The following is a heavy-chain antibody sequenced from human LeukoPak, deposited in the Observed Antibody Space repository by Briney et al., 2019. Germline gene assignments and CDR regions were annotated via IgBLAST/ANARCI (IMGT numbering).Heavy chain of an antibody. CDR3: ARSRLSITMVRGVIYYYFDY. J-gene: IGHJ4*02. V-gene: IGHV1-69*13. CDR1: GGTFSSYA. CDR2: IIPIFGTA. Sequence: SVKVSCKASGGTFSSYAISWVRQAPGQGLEWMGGIIPIFGTANYAQKFQGRVTITADESTSTAYMELSSLRSEDTAVYYCARSRLSITMVRGVIYYYFDYWGQGTLVTVSS. D-gene: IGHD3-10*01.